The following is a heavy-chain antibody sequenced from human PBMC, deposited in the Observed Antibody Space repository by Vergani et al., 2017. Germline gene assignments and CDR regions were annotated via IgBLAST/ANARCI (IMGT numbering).Heavy chain of an antibody. Sequence: QVQLVESGGGVVQPGRSLRLSCAASGFTFNQYGMHWVRQAPGKGLEWVAVTWYDGNNKQYADSVKGRFTSSRDNSKSTIYLQMNSLRDEDTGVYYCARDLRLLYNRFDPWGQGTLVTVSS. J-gene: IGHJ5*02. D-gene: IGHD1-14*01. CDR1: GFTFNQYG. CDR3: ARDLRLLYNRFDP. CDR2: TWYDGNNK. V-gene: IGHV3-33*01.